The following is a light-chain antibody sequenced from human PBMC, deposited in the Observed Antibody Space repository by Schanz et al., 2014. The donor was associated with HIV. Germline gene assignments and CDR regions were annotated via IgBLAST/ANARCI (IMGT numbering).Light chain of an antibody. J-gene: IGKJ1*01. CDR3: QQYKTFSWT. CDR2: KAS. CDR1: QSISNW. V-gene: IGKV1-5*03. Sequence: DIQMTQSPSTLSASVGDRVSITCRASQSISNWLAWYQQKPGKAPKLLIYKASTLESGVPSRFSGSGSGTEFSLTINSLQPDDFATYYCQQYKTFSWTFGQGTKVEAK.